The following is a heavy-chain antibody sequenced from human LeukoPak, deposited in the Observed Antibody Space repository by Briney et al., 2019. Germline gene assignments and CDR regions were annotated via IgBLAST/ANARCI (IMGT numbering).Heavy chain of an antibody. CDR1: GFTFSTYD. Sequence: GGSLRLSCAASGFTFSTYDMHWVRQVTGKGLEWVSGMGKTAGDTYYSGSVKGRFTISRENAKNSVYLEMNSLRAGDTAVYYCTRGAAGFDYWGQGILVSVSS. V-gene: IGHV3-13*04. D-gene: IGHD6-13*01. CDR2: MGKTAGDT. CDR3: TRGAAGFDY. J-gene: IGHJ4*02.